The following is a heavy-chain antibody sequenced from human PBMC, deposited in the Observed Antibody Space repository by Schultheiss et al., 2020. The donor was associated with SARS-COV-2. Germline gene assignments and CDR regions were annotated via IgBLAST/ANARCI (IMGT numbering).Heavy chain of an antibody. CDR1: GFTFSSYW. J-gene: IGHJ3*02. D-gene: IGHD1-14*01. CDR3: ARSQCPDDAFDI. V-gene: IGHV3-74*01. CDR2: INSDGSST. Sequence: GESLKISCAASGFTFSSYWMHWVRQAPGKGLVWVSRINSDGSSTSYADSVKGRFTISRDNSKNTLYLQMNSLRAEDTAVYYCARSQCPDDAFDIWGQGTMVTVSS.